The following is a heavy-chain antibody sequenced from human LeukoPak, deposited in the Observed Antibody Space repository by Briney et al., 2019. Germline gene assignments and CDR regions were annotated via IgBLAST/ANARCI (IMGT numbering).Heavy chain of an antibody. Sequence: GGSLRLSCAASGFTFSDYYMSWIRQAPGKGLEWASYIRSSGSTIYYADSVKGRFTISRDNAKNSLYLQMNSLRAEDTAVYYCARDRPYYYDSSGYYADYWGQGTLVTVSS. V-gene: IGHV3-11*01. J-gene: IGHJ4*02. CDR2: IRSSGSTI. CDR3: ARDRPYYYDSSGYYADY. CDR1: GFTFSDYY. D-gene: IGHD3-22*01.